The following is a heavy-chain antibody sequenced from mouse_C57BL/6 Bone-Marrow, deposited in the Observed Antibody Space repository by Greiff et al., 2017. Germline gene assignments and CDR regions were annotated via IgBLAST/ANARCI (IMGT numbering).Heavy chain of an antibody. J-gene: IGHJ3*01. CDR3: ARSGDGYHLAY. CDR2: ILPGSGST. CDR1: GSTFTGYC. Sequence: QVQLQQSGAELMKPGASVKLSCKATGSTFTGYCIEWVKQRPGHGLELIGEILPGSGSTNYNEKFKGKATFTADTSSNTAYMQLSSLTTEDSAIYYYARSGDGYHLAYWGQGTLVTVSA. V-gene: IGHV1-9*01. D-gene: IGHD2-3*01.